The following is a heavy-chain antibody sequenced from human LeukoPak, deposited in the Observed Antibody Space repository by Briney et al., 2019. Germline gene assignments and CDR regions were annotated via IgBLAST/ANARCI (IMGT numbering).Heavy chain of an antibody. J-gene: IGHJ3*02. D-gene: IGHD6-19*01. CDR1: GFKFEDFD. CDR2: ISGSDGST. V-gene: IGHV3-23*01. CDR3: ARVVGYNSGWYWPFDI. Sequence: GGSLRLSCAASGFKFEDFDMHWVRQAPGKGLEWVSSISGSDGSTYYADSVKGRFTISRDNSKNTLYLPMNSLRAEDTAVYYCARVVGYNSGWYWPFDIWGQGTMVTVSS.